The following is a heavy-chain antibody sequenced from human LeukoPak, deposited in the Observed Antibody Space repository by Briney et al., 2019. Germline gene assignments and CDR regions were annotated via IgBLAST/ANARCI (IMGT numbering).Heavy chain of an antibody. CDR1: GYSFTSYW. CDR2: IYPGDSDT. Sequence: GESLKISCKGSGYSFTSYWIGWVRQMPGKGLEWMGIIYPGDSDTRYSPSFQGQVIISADKSSSTAYLQWSSLKASDTAMYYCARHGPESSGYYLMSFDYWGQGTLVTVSS. D-gene: IGHD3-22*01. J-gene: IGHJ4*02. V-gene: IGHV5-51*01. CDR3: ARHGPESSGYYLMSFDY.